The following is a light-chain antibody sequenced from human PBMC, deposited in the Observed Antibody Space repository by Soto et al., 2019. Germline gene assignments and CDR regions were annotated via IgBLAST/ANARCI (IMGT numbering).Light chain of an antibody. CDR1: SSDVGGYKY. CDR2: DVS. J-gene: IGLJ2*01. V-gene: IGLV2-14*03. CDR3: CSYIRTNTRV. Sequence: QSALTQPASVSGSPGQSITISCTGTSSDVGGYKYVSWYQQHPGKAPKVMIYDVSNRPSGVSNRFSGSKSGNTASLTISGLQAEDAADYYCCSYIRTNTRVFGGGTKLPVL.